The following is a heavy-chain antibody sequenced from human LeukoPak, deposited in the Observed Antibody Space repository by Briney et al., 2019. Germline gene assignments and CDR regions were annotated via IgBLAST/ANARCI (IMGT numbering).Heavy chain of an antibody. CDR1: GYTFTGYY. J-gene: IGHJ4*02. D-gene: IGHD3-9*01. CDR2: INPNSGGT. Sequence: GASVKVSCKASGYTFTGYYMHWVRQAPGQGLEWMGWINPNSGGTNYAQKLQGRVTMTTDTSTSTAYMELRSLRSDDTAVYYCARSKRYPTELDYWGQGTLVTVSS. CDR3: ARSKRYPTELDY. V-gene: IGHV1-2*02.